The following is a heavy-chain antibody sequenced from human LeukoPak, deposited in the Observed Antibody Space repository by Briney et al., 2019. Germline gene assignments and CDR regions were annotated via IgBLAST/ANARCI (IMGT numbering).Heavy chain of an antibody. V-gene: IGHV4-34*01. CDR2: IYYSGST. Sequence: SETLSLTCAVYGGSFSGYYWSWIRQPPGKGLEWIGSIYYSGSTYYNPSLKSRVTISVDTSKNQFSLKLSSVTAADTAVYYCARPTHYWGQGTLVTVSS. CDR1: GGSFSGYY. J-gene: IGHJ4*02. CDR3: ARPTHY.